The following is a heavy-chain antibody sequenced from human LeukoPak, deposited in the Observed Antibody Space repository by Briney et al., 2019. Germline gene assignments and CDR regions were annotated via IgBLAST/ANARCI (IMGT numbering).Heavy chain of an antibody. D-gene: IGHD6-19*01. Sequence: GRSLRLSCAASGFTFSSFGMHWVRQAPGKGLEWVAVIWYDGSNQYYAESVKGRFTISRDNSKNTVYLQMNSLRDGDTAVYYCVRGGSGWYYFDYWGQGTLVTVSS. CDR3: VRGGSGWYYFDY. J-gene: IGHJ4*02. CDR2: IWYDGSNQ. V-gene: IGHV3-33*01. CDR1: GFTFSSFG.